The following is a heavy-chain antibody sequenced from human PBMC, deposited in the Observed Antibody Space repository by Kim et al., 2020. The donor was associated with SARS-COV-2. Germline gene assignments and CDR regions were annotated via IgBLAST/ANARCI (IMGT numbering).Heavy chain of an antibody. Sequence: ASVKVSCKASGYTFTSYGISWVRQAPGQGLEWMGWISAYNGNTNYAQKLQGRVTMTTDTSTSTAYMELRSLRSDDTAVYYCAREFILGGYMVRGVTGDYWGQGTLVTVSS. J-gene: IGHJ4*02. CDR1: GYTFTSYG. V-gene: IGHV1-18*01. D-gene: IGHD3-10*01. CDR2: ISAYNGNT. CDR3: AREFILGGYMVRGVTGDY.